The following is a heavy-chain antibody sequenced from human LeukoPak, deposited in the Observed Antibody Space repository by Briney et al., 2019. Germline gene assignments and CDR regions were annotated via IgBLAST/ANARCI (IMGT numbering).Heavy chain of an antibody. CDR1: GFSFNNYG. D-gene: IGHD2-2*02. CDR3: ARNRIPTSITPDS. V-gene: IGHV3-30*03. Sequence: GGSLRLSCTASGFSFNNYGMHWVRQAPDKGLEWVAVIPFDSSNKYYTDSVRGRFTISRDNSKNTLYLQMNSLRPEDTAVCYCARNRIPTSITPDSWGQGTLVTVSS. J-gene: IGHJ5*01. CDR2: IPFDSSNK.